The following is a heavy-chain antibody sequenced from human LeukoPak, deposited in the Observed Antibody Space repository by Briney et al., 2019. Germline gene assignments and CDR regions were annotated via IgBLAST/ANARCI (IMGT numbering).Heavy chain of an antibody. CDR2: IYYSGST. J-gene: IGHJ4*02. CDR1: GGSXSSYY. CDR3: ARHLERRWLQFHFDY. Sequence: XXSLTXXXXGGSXSSYYWSWIRQPPGKGLEWIGYIYYSGSTNYNPSLKSRVTISVDTSKNQFSLKLSSVTAADTAVYYCARHLERRWLQFHFDYWGQGTLVTVSS. D-gene: IGHD5-24*01. V-gene: IGHV4-59*08.